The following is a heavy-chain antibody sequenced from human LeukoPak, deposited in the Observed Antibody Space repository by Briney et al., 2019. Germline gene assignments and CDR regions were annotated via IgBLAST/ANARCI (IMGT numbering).Heavy chain of an antibody. Sequence: ASVKVSCKASGYTFTSYGISWVRQAPGQGLEWMGWISAYNGNTNYAQKLQGRVTMTTDTSTSTAYMELRSLRSEDTAVYYCARRAWGLEDIVVVPAAMTPHYYYYMDVWGKGTTVTISS. D-gene: IGHD2-2*01. CDR1: GYTFTSYG. J-gene: IGHJ6*03. CDR2: ISAYNGNT. V-gene: IGHV1-18*01. CDR3: ARRAWGLEDIVVVPAAMTPHYYYYMDV.